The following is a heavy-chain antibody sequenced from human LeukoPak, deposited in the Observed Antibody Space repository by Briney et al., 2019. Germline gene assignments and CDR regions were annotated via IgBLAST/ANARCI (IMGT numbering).Heavy chain of an antibody. D-gene: IGHD6-13*01. CDR1: GYTLTELS. V-gene: IGHV3-73*01. J-gene: IGHJ5*02. CDR2: IRSKPNSYAT. CDR3: IRPLGAAAGTYFDP. Sequence: KVSCKVSGYTLTELSMHWARQASGKGLEWIGHIRSKPNSYATAYAESVKGRFTISRDDSKNTAYLQMNSLKIEDTAVYYCIRPLGAAAGTYFDPWGQGTLVTVSS.